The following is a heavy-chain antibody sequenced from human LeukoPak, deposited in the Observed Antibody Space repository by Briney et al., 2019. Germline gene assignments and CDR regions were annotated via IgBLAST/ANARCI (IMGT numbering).Heavy chain of an antibody. CDR1: GYSFTSHY. V-gene: IGHV1-2*02. CDR2: INPNSGGT. J-gene: IGHJ5*02. D-gene: IGHD3-10*01. CDR3: ARASYYYGSGPYNWFDP. Sequence: ASVKVSCKASGYSFTSHYMHWVRQAPGQGLEWMGWINPNSGGTNYAQKSQGRVTMTRDTSISTAYMELSRLRSDDTAVYYCARASYYYGSGPYNWFDPWGQGTLVTVSS.